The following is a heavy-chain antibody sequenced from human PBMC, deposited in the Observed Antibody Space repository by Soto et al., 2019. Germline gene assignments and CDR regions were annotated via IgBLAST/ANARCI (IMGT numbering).Heavy chain of an antibody. J-gene: IGHJ4*02. V-gene: IGHV3-23*01. Sequence: EVQLLESGGGLVQPGGSLRLSCAASGFTFSSYAMSWVRQAPGKGLEWVSAISGSGGSTYYADSVKGRFTISRDNSKNTLYLQMNSLRAEDTAVYYWAKARWGLVVVAATPPDSWGQGTLVTVSS. CDR2: ISGSGGST. CDR3: AKARWGLVVVAATPPDS. CDR1: GFTFSSYA. D-gene: IGHD2-15*01.